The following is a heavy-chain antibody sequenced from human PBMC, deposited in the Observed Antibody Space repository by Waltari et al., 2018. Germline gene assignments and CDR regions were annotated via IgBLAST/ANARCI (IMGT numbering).Heavy chain of an antibody. D-gene: IGHD7-27*01. J-gene: IGHJ6*02. CDR1: GFAFTMYW. V-gene: IGHV3-7*04. CDR2: INQDGTEK. Sequence: VLLEESGGDLVQPGESLRLSCAASGFAFTMYWMSWVRQAPGKGLEWVANINQDGTEKYYVGSVKGRFTISRDNAKNSLYLQMNSLRAEDTAVYYCARVNWGSDKKSLDVWGQGTTVTVSS. CDR3: ARVNWGSDKKSLDV.